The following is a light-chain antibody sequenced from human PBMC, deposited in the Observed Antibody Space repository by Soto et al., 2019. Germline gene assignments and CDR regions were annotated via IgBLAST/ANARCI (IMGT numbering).Light chain of an antibody. J-gene: IGKJ5*01. Sequence: IQMTQSPSSLSASIGDRVTITCRASQGIGTHLNWYLQRPGRVPKLLIYGASNLQSGVPSRFIGSGSGTSFTLTISGLQPEDFGTYYCQQSYSTPNFGPGTRL. CDR2: GAS. CDR3: QQSYSTPN. CDR1: QGIGTH. V-gene: IGKV1-39*01.